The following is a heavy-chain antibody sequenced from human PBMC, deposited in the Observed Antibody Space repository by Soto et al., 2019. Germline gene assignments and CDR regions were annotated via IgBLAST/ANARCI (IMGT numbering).Heavy chain of an antibody. Sequence: SVKVSCKASGSTFTSSAMQWVRQARGQRLEWIGWIVVGSGNTNYAQKFQERVTITRDMSTSTAYMELSSLRSEDTAVYYCAADYSNYFDYYYYMDVWGKGTTVTVSS. D-gene: IGHD4-4*01. J-gene: IGHJ6*03. CDR2: IVVGSGNT. CDR3: AADYSNYFDYYYYMDV. CDR1: GSTFTSSA. V-gene: IGHV1-58*02.